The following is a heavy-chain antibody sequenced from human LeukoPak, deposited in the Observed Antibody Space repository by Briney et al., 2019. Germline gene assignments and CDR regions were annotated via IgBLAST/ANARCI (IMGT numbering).Heavy chain of an antibody. V-gene: IGHV3-74*01. CDR2: INSDGSST. J-gene: IGHJ4*02. CDR1: GFTFSSYW. CDR3: AKEDPGNPLTIDY. Sequence: GGSLRLSCAASGFTFSSYWMHWVRQAPGKGLVWVSRINSDGSSTKNADSVKGRFTTSRDNAKNSLYLQMNSLRAEDTAVYYCAKEDPGNPLTIDYWGQGTLVTVSS. D-gene: IGHD1-14*01.